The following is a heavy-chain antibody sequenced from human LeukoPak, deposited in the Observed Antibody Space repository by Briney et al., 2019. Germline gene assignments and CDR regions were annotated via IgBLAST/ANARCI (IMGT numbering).Heavy chain of an antibody. CDR2: IKVDGSER. CDR3: ARDWNYGFDY. CDR1: GFTFSKTW. Sequence: GGSLRLSCAASGFTFSKTWMSWVRQAPGKGLEWVANIKVDGSERYYVDSVKGRFTISRDNAKNSLYLQMNSLRAEDTAIYYCARDWNYGFDYWSQGTLVTVSS. J-gene: IGHJ4*02. V-gene: IGHV3-7*01. D-gene: IGHD1-7*01.